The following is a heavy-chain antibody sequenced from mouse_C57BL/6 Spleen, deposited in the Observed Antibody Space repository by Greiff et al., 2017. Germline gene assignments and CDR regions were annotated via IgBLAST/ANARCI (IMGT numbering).Heavy chain of an antibody. Sequence: EVKLMESGGGLVKPGGSLKLSCAASGFTFSDYGMHWVRQAPEKGLEWVAYISSGSSTIYYADTVKGRFTISRDNAKNTLFLQMTSLRSEDTAMYYCARGTICYDYDSYYAMDDWGQGTAVTVSS. V-gene: IGHV5-17*01. CDR2: ISSGSSTI. D-gene: IGHD2-4*01. J-gene: IGHJ4*01. CDR3: ARGTICYDYDSYYAMDD. CDR1: GFTFSDYG.